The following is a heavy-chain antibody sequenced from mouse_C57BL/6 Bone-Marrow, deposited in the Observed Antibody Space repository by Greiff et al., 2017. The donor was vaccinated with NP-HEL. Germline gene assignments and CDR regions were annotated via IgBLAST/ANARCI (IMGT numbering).Heavy chain of an antibody. CDR1: GYSITSGYY. Sequence: DVQLQESGPGLVKPSQSLSLTCSVTGYSITSGYYWNWIRQFPGNKLEWMGYISYDGSNNYNPSLKNRISITRDTSKNQFFLKLNSVTTEDTATYYCASYDYGGWFAYWGQGTLVTVSA. CDR2: ISYDGSN. V-gene: IGHV3-6*01. CDR3: ASYDYGGWFAY. J-gene: IGHJ3*01. D-gene: IGHD2-4*01.